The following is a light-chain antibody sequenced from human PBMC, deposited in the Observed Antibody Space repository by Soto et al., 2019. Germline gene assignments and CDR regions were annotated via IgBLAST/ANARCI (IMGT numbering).Light chain of an antibody. Sequence: EIVLTQSPGTLSLSPGERATLSCRASQSVSSTYLAWYQQKPGQAPRLLIFGASNRATGIPVRFSGSGSGTDFTLTISRLELEVFAAYYCQQYDTSPPWTFAQGTKVDIK. V-gene: IGKV3-20*01. CDR1: QSVSSTY. J-gene: IGKJ1*01. CDR3: QQYDTSPPWT. CDR2: GAS.